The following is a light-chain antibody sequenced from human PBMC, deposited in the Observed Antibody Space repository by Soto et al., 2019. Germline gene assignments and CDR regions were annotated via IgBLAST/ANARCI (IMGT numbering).Light chain of an antibody. Sequence: QSALTQPASVSGSPGQSITISCTGTSSDIGAYNYVSWYQQHPGRAPKLMIYEVSNRPSGVSHRFSGSKSGNTASLTISGLQAEDEADYYCSSYPTSSTLVFGGGTKLTVL. CDR3: SSYPTSSTLV. CDR2: EVS. V-gene: IGLV2-14*01. J-gene: IGLJ2*01. CDR1: SSDIGAYNY.